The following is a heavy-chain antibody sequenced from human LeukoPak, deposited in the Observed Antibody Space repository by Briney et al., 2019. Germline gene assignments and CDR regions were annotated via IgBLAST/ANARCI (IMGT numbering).Heavy chain of an antibody. CDR2: IKQDGSKK. D-gene: IGHD5-24*01. CDR1: GFPLSSYW. V-gene: IGHV3-7*04. J-gene: IGHJ4*02. Sequence: GGSLRLSCVASGFPLSSYWMTWVRQAPGKGLEWVANIKQDGSKKPYVDSVKGRFTISRDNAKNSLYLQMNSLRAEDTAIYYCTRVGYIDEGIDYWGQGTLVTVSS. CDR3: TRVGYIDEGIDY.